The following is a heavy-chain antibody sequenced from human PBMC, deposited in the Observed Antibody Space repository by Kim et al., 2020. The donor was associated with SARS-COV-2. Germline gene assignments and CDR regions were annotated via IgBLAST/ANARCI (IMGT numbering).Heavy chain of an antibody. D-gene: IGHD3-22*01. CDR2: IKSKSDGGTT. CDR3: TIPSSGYFY. CDR1: RFTFMNAW. V-gene: IGHV3-15*01. J-gene: IGHJ4*02. Sequence: GGSLRLSCEASRFTFMNAWMNWVRQAPGKGLEWVGRIKSKSDGGTTDYGAPVKGRFTISRDDSKNMVFLQMNSLKTEDTAVYYCTIPSSGYFYWGQGTLVIVSS.